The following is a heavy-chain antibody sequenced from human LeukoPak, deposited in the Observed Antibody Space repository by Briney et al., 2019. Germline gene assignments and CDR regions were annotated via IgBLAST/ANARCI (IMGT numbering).Heavy chain of an antibody. CDR1: GFTFSSYA. J-gene: IGHJ6*02. CDR3: ARSPRFYCSSTSCRSYYYGMDV. CDR2: IYSGGST. V-gene: IGHV3-53*01. Sequence: GGSLRLSCAASGFTFSSYAMSWVRQAPGKGLEWVSVIYSGGSTYYADSVKGRFTISRDNSKNTLYLQMNSLRAEDTAVYYCARSPRFYCSSTSCRSYYYGMDVWGQGTTVTVSS. D-gene: IGHD2-2*01.